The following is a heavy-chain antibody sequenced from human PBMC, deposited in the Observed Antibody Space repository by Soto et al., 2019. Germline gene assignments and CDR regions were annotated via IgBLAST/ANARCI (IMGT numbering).Heavy chain of an antibody. V-gene: IGHV3-7*01. CDR2: INKDGSKT. Sequence: GGSLRLSCVASGLTFSGYWTSWVRRAPGKGLEWVANINKDGSKTSYVDSVKGRFTISRDNAHNSLFLEMNSLRVEDTAVYYCPATAYGGKGPWVTVSS. CDR3: PATAY. J-gene: IGHJ4*02. CDR1: GLTFSGYW.